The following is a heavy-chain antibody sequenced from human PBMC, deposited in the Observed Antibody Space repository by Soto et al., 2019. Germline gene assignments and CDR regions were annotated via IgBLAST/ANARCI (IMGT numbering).Heavy chain of an antibody. CDR1: GFTFSSYW. V-gene: IGHV3-74*01. D-gene: IGHD3-10*01. CDR3: ARDNGATLLWFGERYYYYGMDV. CDR2: IKSDGSST. Sequence: EVQLVESGGGLVQPGGSLRLSCAASGFTFSSYWMHWVRQAPGKGLVWVSRIKSDGSSTSYADSVKGRFTISRDNAKNTMYLQMNSLRAEDTAVYYCARDNGATLLWFGERYYYYGMDVWGQGTTVTVSS. J-gene: IGHJ6*02.